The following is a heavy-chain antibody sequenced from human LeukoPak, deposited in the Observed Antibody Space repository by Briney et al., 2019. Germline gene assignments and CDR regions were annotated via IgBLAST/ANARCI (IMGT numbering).Heavy chain of an antibody. D-gene: IGHD3-22*01. V-gene: IGHV4-59*11. CDR1: GGSLSSHY. CDR3: ARDPELYYYDSSGYSGGAYYFDY. CDR2: IYYSGST. Sequence: SETLSLTCTVSGGSLSSHYWSWIRQPPGKGLEWIGYIYYSGSTNYNPSLKSRVTISVDTSKNQFSLKLSSVTAADTAVYYCARDPELYYYDSSGYSGGAYYFDYWGQGTLVTVSS. J-gene: IGHJ4*02.